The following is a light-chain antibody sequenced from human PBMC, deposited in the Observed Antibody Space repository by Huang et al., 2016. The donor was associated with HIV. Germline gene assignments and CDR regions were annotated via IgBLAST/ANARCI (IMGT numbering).Light chain of an antibody. V-gene: IGKV1-39*01. J-gene: IGKJ2*01. CDR2: GAS. CDR3: QQSYSSPYT. Sequence: DIQMTQSPSSLSASVGDRVTITCRASHNVNTFLNWYQQTPGKAPKLLIYGASTLQIGVPSRFSGSGSATYFTLTIISLRPEDFATYFCQQSYSSPYTFGQGTKLEIK. CDR1: HNVNTF.